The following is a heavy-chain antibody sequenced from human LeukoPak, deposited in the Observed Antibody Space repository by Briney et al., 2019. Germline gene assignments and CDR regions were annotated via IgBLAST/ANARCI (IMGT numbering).Heavy chain of an antibody. D-gene: IGHD6-13*01. CDR3: ARDLGIAAAACFDY. CDR1: GYTLTELS. J-gene: IGHJ4*02. Sequence: ASVKVSCKVSGYTLTELSMHWVRQAPGQGLEWMGWINPNSGGTNYAQKFQGRVTMTRDTSISTAYMELSRLRSDDTAVYYCARDLGIAAAACFDYWGQGTLVTVSS. CDR2: INPNSGGT. V-gene: IGHV1-2*02.